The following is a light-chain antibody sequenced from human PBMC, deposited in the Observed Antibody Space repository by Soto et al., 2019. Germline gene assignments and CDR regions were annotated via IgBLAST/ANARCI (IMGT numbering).Light chain of an antibody. CDR1: SSDVGGCNY. J-gene: IGLJ3*02. Sequence: QSALTQPRSVSGSPGQSVTISSTGTSSDVGGCNYVSWYQQHPGKAPKLMIYDVSKRPSGVPDRFSGSKSGNTASLTISGLQAEDEADYYCCSYAGRYTWVFGGGTKLTVL. CDR3: CSYAGRYTWV. CDR2: DVS. V-gene: IGLV2-11*01.